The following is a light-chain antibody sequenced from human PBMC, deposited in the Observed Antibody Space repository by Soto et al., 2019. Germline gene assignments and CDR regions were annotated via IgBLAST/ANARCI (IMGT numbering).Light chain of an antibody. CDR2: DVS. Sequence: QSALTQPASVSGSPGQSITISCTGTSSDVGGYNYVSWYQQHPGKAPKLMIYDVSNRPSGVSNRFSGSKSGNTASLTISGLQAEDEADYYCTSYTSSSTRVVGGRTKVTVL. V-gene: IGLV2-14*01. J-gene: IGLJ2*01. CDR1: SSDVGGYNY. CDR3: TSYTSSSTRV.